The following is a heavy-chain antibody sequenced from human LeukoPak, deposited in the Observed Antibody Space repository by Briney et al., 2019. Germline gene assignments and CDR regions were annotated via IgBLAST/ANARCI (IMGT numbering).Heavy chain of an antibody. J-gene: IGHJ6*03. D-gene: IGHD3-10*01. CDR2: ISAYNGNT. V-gene: IGHV1-18*01. Sequence: ASVTVSCKASGGTFSSYAISWVRQAPGQGLEWMGWISAYNGNTNYAQKLQGRVTMTTDTSTSTAYMELRSLRSDDTAVYYCARDYAAWATMVRGDYYYYYYMDVWGKGTTVTISS. CDR1: GGTFSSYA. CDR3: ARDYAAWATMVRGDYYYYYYMDV.